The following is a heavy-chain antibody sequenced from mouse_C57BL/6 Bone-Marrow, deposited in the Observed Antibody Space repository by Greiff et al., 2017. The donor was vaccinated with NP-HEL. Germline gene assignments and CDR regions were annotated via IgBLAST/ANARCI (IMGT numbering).Heavy chain of an antibody. CDR1: GFNFKDDY. CDR3: TTAPFDY. Sequence: VQLQESGAELVRPGASVKLSCTASGFNFKDDYMHWVKQRPEQGLEWIGWIDPEDGDTEYASKFQGKATITADTSSNTAYLQLSSLTSEDTAVYYCTTAPFDYWGRGTTLTVSS. CDR2: IDPEDGDT. J-gene: IGHJ2*01. V-gene: IGHV14-4*01. D-gene: IGHD3-1*01.